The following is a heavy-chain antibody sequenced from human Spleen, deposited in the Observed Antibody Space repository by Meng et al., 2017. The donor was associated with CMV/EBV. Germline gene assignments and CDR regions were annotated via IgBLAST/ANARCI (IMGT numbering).Heavy chain of an antibody. J-gene: IGHJ4*02. Sequence: GSLRLSCTVSGGSISSSSYYWGWIRQPPGKGLEWIGGIYYSGSTYYNPSLKSRVTISVDTSKNQFSLKLSSVTAADTAVYYCARVNWNYAYFDYWGQGTLVTVSS. V-gene: IGHV4-39*07. CDR3: ARVNWNYAYFDY. D-gene: IGHD1-7*01. CDR2: IYYSGST. CDR1: GGSISSSSYY.